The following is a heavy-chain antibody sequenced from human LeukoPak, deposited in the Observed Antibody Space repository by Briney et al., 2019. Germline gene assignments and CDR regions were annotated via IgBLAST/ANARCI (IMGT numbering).Heavy chain of an antibody. CDR3: AKDRYSGLDAFDI. CDR1: GVTFSTYA. D-gene: IGHD5-12*01. Sequence: GGSLRLSCVASGVTFSTYAMSWVRQAPGTGLEWVSAISGTGVNTYYADTVKGRFTISRDNAKNSLYLQMNSLRAEDTALYYCAKDRYSGLDAFDIWGQGTMVTVSS. CDR2: ISGTGVNT. V-gene: IGHV3-23*01. J-gene: IGHJ3*02.